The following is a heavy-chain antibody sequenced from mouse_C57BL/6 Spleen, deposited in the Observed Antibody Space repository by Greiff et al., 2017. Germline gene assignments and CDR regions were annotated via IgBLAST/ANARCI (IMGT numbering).Heavy chain of an antibody. CDR3: ARYITTVVGAMDY. V-gene: IGHV5-17*01. D-gene: IGHD1-1*01. CDR2: ISSGSSTI. J-gene: IGHJ4*01. CDR1: GFTFSDYG. Sequence: DVMLVESGGGLVKPGGSLTLSCAASGFTFSDYGMHWVRQAPEKGLEWVAYISSGSSTIYYADTVKGRFTISRDNAKNTLFLQMTSLRSEDTAMYYCARYITTVVGAMDYWGQGTSVTVSS.